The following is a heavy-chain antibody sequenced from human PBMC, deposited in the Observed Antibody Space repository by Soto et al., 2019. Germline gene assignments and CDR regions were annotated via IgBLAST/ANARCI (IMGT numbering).Heavy chain of an antibody. CDR2: VYDSGST. Sequence: NPSETLSLTCTVSRVSVSSRSYSWSWIRLPPGKGLEWIGYVYDSGSTTYNPSLKSRVTISVDTSKNQFSLKLSSVTSADTAMYYCARAKVVAYRYDTSGYYTTFDFWGPGALVTVSS. CDR1: RVSVSSRSYS. V-gene: IGHV4-61*01. D-gene: IGHD3-22*01. J-gene: IGHJ4*02. CDR3: ARAKVVAYRYDTSGYYTTFDF.